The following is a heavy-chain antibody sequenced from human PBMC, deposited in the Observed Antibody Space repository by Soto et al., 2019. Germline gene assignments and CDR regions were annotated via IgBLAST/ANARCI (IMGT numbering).Heavy chain of an antibody. D-gene: IGHD1-1*01. Sequence: KSSETLSLTCSVSGVSISNGGYYWNWIRQHPGKGLEWIGYIDDTGATYYNPSLRSRVSMSVDTSRNQFSLRLTSVTAADTAIYYCAREMYTTRLDFWGPGTTVTGSS. J-gene: IGHJ4*02. V-gene: IGHV4-31*03. CDR1: GVSISNGGYY. CDR3: AREMYTTRLDF. CDR2: IDDTGAT.